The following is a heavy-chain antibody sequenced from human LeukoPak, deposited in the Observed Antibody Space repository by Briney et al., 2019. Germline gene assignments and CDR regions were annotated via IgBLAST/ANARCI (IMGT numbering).Heavy chain of an antibody. CDR2: ISSSGSTI. CDR1: VFTFSRYS. Sequence: PGGSLRLSCAASVFTFSRYSMNWVREAPGKGLGWGSDISSSGSTIYYADSVKGRFRISRDYAKNSLYLQMNSLRAEDTAVYYCARDRSSWRTNAFDIWGQGTMVTVSS. CDR3: ARDRSSWRTNAFDI. D-gene: IGHD6-13*01. J-gene: IGHJ3*02. V-gene: IGHV3-48*04.